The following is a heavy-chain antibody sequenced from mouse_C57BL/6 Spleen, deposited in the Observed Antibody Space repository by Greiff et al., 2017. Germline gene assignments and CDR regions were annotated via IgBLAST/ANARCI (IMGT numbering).Heavy chain of an antibody. CDR3: AKNSGLYGNYFYAMDD. V-gene: IGHV2-5*01. J-gene: IGHJ4*01. CDR1: GFSLTSYG. CDR2: IWRGGST. Sequence: VQLQQSGPGLVQPSPSLSITCTVSGFSLTSYGVHWVRQSPGKGLEWLGVIWRGGSTDYNAAFMSSLSITKENSKSQVFFKMNSLQADDTALYYCAKNSGLYGNYFYAMDDWGQGTSVTVSS. D-gene: IGHD2-1*01.